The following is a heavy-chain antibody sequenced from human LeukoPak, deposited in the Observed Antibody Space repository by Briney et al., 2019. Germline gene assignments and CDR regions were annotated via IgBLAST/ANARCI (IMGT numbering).Heavy chain of an antibody. CDR3: ARDEVGKYCSGGSCYYDAFDI. Sequence: SVKVSCKASGGTFSSYAISWVRPAPGQGLEWMGRIIPILGIANYAQKFQGRVTITADKSTSTAYMELSSLRSEDTAVYYCARDEVGKYCSGGSCYYDAFDIWGQGTMVTVSS. J-gene: IGHJ3*02. CDR1: GGTFSSYA. D-gene: IGHD2-15*01. V-gene: IGHV1-69*04. CDR2: IIPILGIA.